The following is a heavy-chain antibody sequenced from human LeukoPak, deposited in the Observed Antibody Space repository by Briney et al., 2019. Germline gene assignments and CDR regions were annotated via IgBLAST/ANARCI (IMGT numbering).Heavy chain of an antibody. CDR1: GFTFSSYV. J-gene: IGHJ4*02. CDR3: ARPYCSSTSCYPLPVDY. V-gene: IGHV3-33*01. CDR2: IWYDGSNK. Sequence: GGSLRLSCAASGFTFSSYVMHWVRQAPGKGLEWVAVIWYDGSNKYYADSVKGRFTISRDNSKNTVYLQMNGLRAEDTAVYYCARPYCSSTSCYPLPVDYWGQGTLVTVSS. D-gene: IGHD2-2*01.